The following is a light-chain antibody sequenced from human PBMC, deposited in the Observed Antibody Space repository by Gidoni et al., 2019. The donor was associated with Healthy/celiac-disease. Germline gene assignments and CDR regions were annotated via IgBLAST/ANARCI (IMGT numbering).Light chain of an antibody. CDR2: AAS. V-gene: IGKV1-39*01. Sequence: DIQMTQSPSSLSASVGDRVTITCRASQSISSYLNWYQQKPGKAPKHLIYAASSLQSGVPSRFSCSGSGTDFTLTISSLQPEDFATYYCQQSYSTPRTFGQGTKLEIK. J-gene: IGKJ2*02. CDR1: QSISSY. CDR3: QQSYSTPRT.